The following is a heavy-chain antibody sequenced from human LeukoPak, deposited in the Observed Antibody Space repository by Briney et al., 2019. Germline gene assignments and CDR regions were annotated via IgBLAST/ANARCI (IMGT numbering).Heavy chain of an antibody. CDR2: IYYSGST. V-gene: IGHV4-31*03. J-gene: IGHJ5*02. CDR3: ARETGVVPANWFDP. D-gene: IGHD2-2*01. CDR1: GGSISSCGYY. Sequence: SETVSLTCTVSGGSISSCGYYWRWIRQHPGKDLEWIGYIYYSGSTYYNPSLKSRVTISVDTSKNQFSLKLSSVTAADTAVYYCARETGVVPANWFDPWGQGTLVTVSS.